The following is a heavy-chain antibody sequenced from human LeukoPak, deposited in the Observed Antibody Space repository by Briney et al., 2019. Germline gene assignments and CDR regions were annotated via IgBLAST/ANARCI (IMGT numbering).Heavy chain of an antibody. D-gene: IGHD6-19*01. V-gene: IGHV3-23*01. Sequence: GGSLRLSCAASGFTFSSYAMSWVRQAPGKGLEWVSAISDSGGRTNYAGSVKGRFTVSRDNSKNTLSLQMNSLRAEDTAVYYCAKSLYSSATLNFDYWGQGTLVTVSS. CDR1: GFTFSSYA. CDR3: AKSLYSSATLNFDY. J-gene: IGHJ4*02. CDR2: ISDSGGRT.